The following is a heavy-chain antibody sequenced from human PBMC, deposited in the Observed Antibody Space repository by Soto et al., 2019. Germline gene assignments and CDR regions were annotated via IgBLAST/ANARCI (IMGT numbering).Heavy chain of an antibody. CDR3: AKDTRWGGYSYGYDYYYYGMDV. CDR2: ISYDGSNK. J-gene: IGHJ6*02. CDR1: GFTFSSYG. D-gene: IGHD5-18*01. V-gene: IGHV3-30*18. Sequence: QVQLVESGGGVVQPGRSLRLSCAASGFTFSSYGMHWVRQAPGKGLEWVAVISYDGSNKYYADSVKGRFTISRDNSKNTLYLQMNSLRAEDTAVYYCAKDTRWGGYSYGYDYYYYGMDVWGQGTTVTVSS.